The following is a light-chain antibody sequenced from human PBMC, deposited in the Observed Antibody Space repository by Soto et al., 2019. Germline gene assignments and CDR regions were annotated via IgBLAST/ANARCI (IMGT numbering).Light chain of an antibody. J-gene: IGKJ1*01. CDR3: QQLLDSPIT. CDR1: QVISTS. CDR2: AAP. Sequence: DIQMTQSPSFLSASVGDRVNITCRASQVISTSLAWNPVKPGKTPKPLIYAAPNLESGVPSTFSATVSGTEFSLTITSLQPEDFATYYCQQLLDSPITFGQGTKVEIK. V-gene: IGKV1-9*01.